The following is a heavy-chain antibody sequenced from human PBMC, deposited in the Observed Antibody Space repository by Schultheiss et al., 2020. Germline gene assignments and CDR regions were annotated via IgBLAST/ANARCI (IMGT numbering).Heavy chain of an antibody. J-gene: IGHJ6*02. Sequence: SETLSLTCTVSGGSISSGSYYWSWIRQPPGKGLEWIGRIYTSGSTYYNPSLKSRVSISRDTSKSQFSLNLSSVTAADTAVYYCARAWDKSGYLYYQNGMDVWGRGTMVTVSS. D-gene: IGHD3-3*01. CDR2: IYTSGST. V-gene: IGHV4-61*02. CDR3: ARAWDKSGYLYYQNGMDV. CDR1: GGSISSGSYY.